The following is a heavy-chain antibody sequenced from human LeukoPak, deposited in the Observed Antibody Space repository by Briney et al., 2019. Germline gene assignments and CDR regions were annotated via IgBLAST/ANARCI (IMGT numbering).Heavy chain of an antibody. CDR3: ARQYCTNGVCYADGFDY. D-gene: IGHD2-8*01. Sequence: GGSLRLSCAASGFTFSSYSMNWVRQAPGKGLEWVSSISSSSSYIYYADSEKGRFTISRDNAKNSLYLQMNSLRAEDTAVYYCARQYCTNGVCYADGFDYWGQGTLVTVSS. CDR1: GFTFSSYS. J-gene: IGHJ4*02. V-gene: IGHV3-21*01. CDR2: ISSSSSYI.